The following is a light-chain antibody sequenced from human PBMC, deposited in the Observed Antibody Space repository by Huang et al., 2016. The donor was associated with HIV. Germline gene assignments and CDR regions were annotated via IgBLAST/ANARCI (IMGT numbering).Light chain of an antibody. CDR2: GAS. J-gene: IGKJ1*01. Sequence: VLPHSPAPLSSSPGDRVTGSCRASQSVDSAYLAWYQHKPGQSPRLLVYGASTRASGVPSRFSGSGSGRDFTLTISRLEPEDFGVYYCHQYGSSMATFGQGTKVDI. CDR1: QSVDSAY. V-gene: IGKV3-20*01. CDR3: HQYGSSMAT.